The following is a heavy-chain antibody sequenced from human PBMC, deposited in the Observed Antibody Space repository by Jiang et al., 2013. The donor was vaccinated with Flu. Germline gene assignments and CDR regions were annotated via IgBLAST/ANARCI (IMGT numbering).Heavy chain of an antibody. Sequence: VRTGRLDKGVEWMGWMNPNSGNTGYAQKFRGRVTMTRNTSISTAYMELSSLRSEDTAVYYCARGGSGYNKGLSDYWGQGTLVTVSS. D-gene: IGHD5-24*01. CDR2: MNPNSGNT. V-gene: IGHV1-8*01. CDR3: ARGGSGYNKGLSDY. J-gene: IGHJ4*02.